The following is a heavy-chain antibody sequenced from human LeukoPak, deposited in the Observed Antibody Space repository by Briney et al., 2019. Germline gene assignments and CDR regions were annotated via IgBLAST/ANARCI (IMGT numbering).Heavy chain of an antibody. CDR1: LGSVSSNSYY. CDR3: AAWCTGGNRGSWFTP. D-gene: IGHD2-8*02. V-gene: IGHV4-39*01. CDR2: IYFGGNT. J-gene: IGHJ5*02. Sequence: SETLSLTCMDSLGSVSSNSYYWGWFRQPPRKGLEWIGSIYFGGNTYYNPSLKSRVTISVDTSKNHFSLRLSSVTAADTAVYYCAAWCTGGNRGSWFTPWGQGTLVTVSS.